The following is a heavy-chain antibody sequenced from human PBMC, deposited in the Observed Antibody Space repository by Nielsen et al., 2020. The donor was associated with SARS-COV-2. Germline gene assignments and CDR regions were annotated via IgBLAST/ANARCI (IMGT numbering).Heavy chain of an antibody. Sequence: RQAPGKGLEWIGEINHSGSTNYNPSLKSRVTISVDTSKNQFSLMLSSVTAADTAVYYCARYAEAPYSGSYYFDYWGQGTLVTVSS. CDR3: ARYAEAPYSGSYYFDY. D-gene: IGHD1-26*01. J-gene: IGHJ4*02. CDR2: INHSGST. V-gene: IGHV4-34*01.